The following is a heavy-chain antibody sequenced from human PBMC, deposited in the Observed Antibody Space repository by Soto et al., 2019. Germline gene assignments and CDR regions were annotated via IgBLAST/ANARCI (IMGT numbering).Heavy chain of an antibody. CDR1: GFTFSTSW. D-gene: IGHD3-10*01. Sequence: EVQLVESGGDLVQPGGSLRLSCAASGFTFSTSWMHWVRQAPGKGLVWVARIKSDGVSTNYADSVTGRFTISRDISKNTLYLQMNSLGAEDTAVYYCARDYGGVNYWGQGTLVTVSS. CDR3: ARDYGGVNY. V-gene: IGHV3-74*01. CDR2: IKSDGVST. J-gene: IGHJ4*02.